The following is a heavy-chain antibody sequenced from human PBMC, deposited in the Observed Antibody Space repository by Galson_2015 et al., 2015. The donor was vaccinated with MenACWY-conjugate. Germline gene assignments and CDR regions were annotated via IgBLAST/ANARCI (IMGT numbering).Heavy chain of an antibody. J-gene: IGHJ5*02. CDR3: ARGRITIGP. V-gene: IGHV3-7*03. Sequence: SLRLSCAASGFTISGYWMSWVRQAPGKGLEWVTNIKQDGSEKNYVDSVKGRFTISRDNAKNSLHLEVNSLRAEDTAVYYCARGRITIGPWGQGTLVTVSS. CDR1: GFTISGYW. D-gene: IGHD3-9*01. CDR2: IKQDGSEK.